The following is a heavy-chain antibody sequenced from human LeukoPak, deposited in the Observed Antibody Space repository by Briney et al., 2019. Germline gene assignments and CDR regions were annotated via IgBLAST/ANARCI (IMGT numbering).Heavy chain of an antibody. CDR1: GYTFTSYD. Sequence: ASVKVSCKASGYTFTSYDINWVRQATGQGLEWMGWTNPNSGNTGYAQKFQGRVTMTRNTSISTAYMELSSLRSEDTAVYYCARDETLLGYCSSTSCYYFDYWGQGTLVTVSS. CDR2: TNPNSGNT. CDR3: ARDETLLGYCSSTSCYYFDY. V-gene: IGHV1-8*01. J-gene: IGHJ4*02. D-gene: IGHD2-2*01.